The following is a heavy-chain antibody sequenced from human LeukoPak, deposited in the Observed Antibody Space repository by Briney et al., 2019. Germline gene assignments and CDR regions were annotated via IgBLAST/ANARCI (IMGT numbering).Heavy chain of an antibody. CDR1: GGSISSSSYY. CDR2: IYYSGST. J-gene: IGHJ4*02. Sequence: SETLSLTCTVSGGSISSSSYYWGWIRQPPGKGLEWIGSIYYSGSTHYNPSHKSRVTISVDTSTNQFSLKLRSVTAEDTAVYYCARDLAGHYYGSGSSFDYWGQGTLVTVS. D-gene: IGHD3-10*01. CDR3: ARDLAGHYYGSGSSFDY. V-gene: IGHV4-39*07.